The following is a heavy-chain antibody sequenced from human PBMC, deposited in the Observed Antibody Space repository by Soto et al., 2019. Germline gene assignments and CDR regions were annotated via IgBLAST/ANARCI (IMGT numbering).Heavy chain of an antibody. V-gene: IGHV4-59*01. Sequence: SETLSLTCTVSGGSISSYYWSWIRQPPGKGLEWIGYIYYSGSTNYNPSLKSRVTISVDTSKNQFSLKLSSVTAADTAVYYCGRDENCSGGSCYPRSCDAFDIWGQGTLVTVSS. CDR3: GRDENCSGGSCYPRSCDAFDI. J-gene: IGHJ3*02. CDR1: GGSISSYY. CDR2: IYYSGST. D-gene: IGHD2-15*01.